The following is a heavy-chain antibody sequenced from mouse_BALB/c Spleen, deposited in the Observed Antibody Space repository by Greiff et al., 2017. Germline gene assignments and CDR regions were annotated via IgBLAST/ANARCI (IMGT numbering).Heavy chain of an antibody. CDR2: IYPGDGDT. CDR3: ARSTAFYAMDY. V-gene: IGHV1-82*01. D-gene: IGHD1-2*01. CDR1: GYAFSSSW. Sequence: VQLQQSGPELVKPGASVEISCKASGYAFSSSWMNWVKQRPGQGLEWIGRIYPGDGDTNYNGKFKGKATLTADKSSSTAYMQLSSLTSVDSAVYFCARSTAFYAMDYWGQGTSVTVSS. J-gene: IGHJ4*01.